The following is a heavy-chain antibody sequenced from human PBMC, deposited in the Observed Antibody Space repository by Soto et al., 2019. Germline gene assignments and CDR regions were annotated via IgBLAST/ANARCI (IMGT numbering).Heavy chain of an antibody. J-gene: IGHJ4*02. Sequence: VQLLESGGGLVQPGGSLRLSCAASGFTFSNYWMIWVRQAPGKGLEWVANIKQDGSEKYYVDSVKGRFTISRDNAKNSVSLQMISLGAEDTAVYYCASDRRPVRVGLWGQRTLVTVSS. CDR2: IKQDGSEK. CDR1: GFTFSNYW. D-gene: IGHD2-2*01. CDR3: ASDRRPVRVGL. V-gene: IGHV3-7*01.